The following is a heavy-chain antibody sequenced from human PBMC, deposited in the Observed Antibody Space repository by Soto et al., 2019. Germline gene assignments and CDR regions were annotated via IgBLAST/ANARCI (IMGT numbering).Heavy chain of an antibody. CDR2: IIPIIGII. Sequence: QVQLVQSGAEVKKPGSSVKVSCKASGGTFSTYTITWVRQAPGQGLEWMGRIIPIIGIINYAQKFQGRVSITADEFTGRAYMALTGLRSHDTAVYYCAGDPDSHYNDSHASSYPWGQGTLVTVAS. V-gene: IGHV1-69*08. D-gene: IGHD4-4*01. J-gene: IGHJ5*02. CDR3: AGDPDSHYNDSHASSYP. CDR1: GGTFSTYT.